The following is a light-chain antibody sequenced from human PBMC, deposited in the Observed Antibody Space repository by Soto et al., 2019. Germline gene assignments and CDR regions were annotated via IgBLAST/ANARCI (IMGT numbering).Light chain of an antibody. CDR1: SFNIGSNS. J-gene: IGLJ2*01. V-gene: IGLV1-44*01. Sequence: QAVVTQPPSASGTPGRRVTISCSGSSFNIGSNSVTWYQHLPGTAPKLLIYGNDQRPSGVPDRFSASKSGTSASLAIRGIQSDDEADFYCAAWDDTLNGMIFGGGTKLTVL. CDR2: GND. CDR3: AAWDDTLNGMI.